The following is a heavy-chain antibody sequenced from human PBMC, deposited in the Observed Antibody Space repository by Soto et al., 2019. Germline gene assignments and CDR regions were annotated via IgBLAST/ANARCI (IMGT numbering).Heavy chain of an antibody. V-gene: IGHV4-31*03. CDR2: IYHSGNT. Sequence: QVQLQESGPGLVKPSETLSLTCTVSGGSISSGGYYWSWIRQHPGKGLEWIGYIYHSGNTYYNPCLKSRVTISVDTSKNQFSLKLSSVTAADTAVYYCARDPMRYPTYFDYWGQGTLVTVSS. D-gene: IGHD1-1*01. CDR1: GGSISSGGYY. J-gene: IGHJ4*02. CDR3: ARDPMRYPTYFDY.